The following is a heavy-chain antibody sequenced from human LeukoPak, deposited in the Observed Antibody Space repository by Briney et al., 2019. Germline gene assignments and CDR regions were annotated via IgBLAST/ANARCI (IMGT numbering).Heavy chain of an antibody. CDR2: TNPNSGNT. D-gene: IGHD6-19*01. CDR1: GGTFSSYH. Sequence: ASVKVTCKASGGTFSSYHINWVRQATGQGLEWMGLTNPNSGNTGYAQNFQGRVTMTRDTSISTAYMELTSLRSEDTAVYYCAQVRPPSGSGWYGGDDYWGQGILVTVSS. V-gene: IGHV1-8*01. J-gene: IGHJ4*02. CDR3: AQVRPPSGSGWYGGDDY.